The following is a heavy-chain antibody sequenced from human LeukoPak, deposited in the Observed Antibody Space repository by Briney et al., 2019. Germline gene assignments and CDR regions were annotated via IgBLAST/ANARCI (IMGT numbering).Heavy chain of an antibody. Sequence: GGSLRLSCAASGFTFSSYSMNWVRQAPGKGLEWVSSISSSSSYIYYADSVKGRFTISRDNAKNSLYLQMNSLRAEDTAVYYCARERKGIQLWPRGHDYYYMDVWGKGTTVTVSS. D-gene: IGHD5-18*01. CDR3: ARERKGIQLWPRGHDYYYMDV. CDR2: ISSSSSYI. J-gene: IGHJ6*03. CDR1: GFTFSSYS. V-gene: IGHV3-21*01.